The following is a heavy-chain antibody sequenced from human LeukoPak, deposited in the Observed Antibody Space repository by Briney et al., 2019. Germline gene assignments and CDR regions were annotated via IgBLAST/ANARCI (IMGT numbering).Heavy chain of an antibody. CDR1: GFTFTHFA. D-gene: IGHD2-2*02. CDR2: ISRDGGGE. J-gene: IGHJ4*02. V-gene: IGHV3-30-3*01. CDR3: ARPVGPQEIYCSGTSCYNLS. Sequence: GGSLRLSCAASGFTFTHFAMHWVRQAPGKGLDWVAVISRDGGGEYYADSVKGRFTISRDNAKNSLFLQINSLRAEDTAVYYCARPVGPQEIYCSGTSCYNLSWGQGTLVTVSS.